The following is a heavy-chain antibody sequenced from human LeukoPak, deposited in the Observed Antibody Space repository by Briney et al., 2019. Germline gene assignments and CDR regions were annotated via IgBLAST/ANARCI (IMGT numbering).Heavy chain of an antibody. J-gene: IGHJ4*02. CDR2: INHSGST. CDR1: GGSFSGYY. CDR3: AREWVVIGYFDY. D-gene: IGHD2-21*01. V-gene: IGHV4-34*01. Sequence: KPSETLSLTCAVYGGSFSGYYWSWIRQPPGKGLEWIGEINHSGSTNYNPSPTSRVTISVGTSKNQFSLKLSSVTAADTAVYYCAREWVVIGYFDYWGQGTLVTVSS.